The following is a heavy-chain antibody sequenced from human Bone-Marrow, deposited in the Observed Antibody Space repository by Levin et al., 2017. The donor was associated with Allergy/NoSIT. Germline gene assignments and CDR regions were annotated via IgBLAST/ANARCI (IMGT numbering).Heavy chain of an antibody. D-gene: IGHD6-6*01. CDR1: GDSITTYY. J-gene: IGHJ4*02. Sequence: SETLSLTCTVSGDSITTYYWSWIRQPPGKGLEWLGYVFYTGSTNYNPSLKSRVTISLDTSENQISLKLSSVTAADTAVYYCGRVRHSNSFIDCWGQGTLVTVST. CDR3: GRVRHSNSFIDC. CDR2: VFYTGST. V-gene: IGHV4-59*01.